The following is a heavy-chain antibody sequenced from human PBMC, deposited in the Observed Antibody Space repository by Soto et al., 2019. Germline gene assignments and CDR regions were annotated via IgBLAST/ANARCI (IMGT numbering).Heavy chain of an antibody. D-gene: IGHD3-16*02. V-gene: IGHV3-23*01. CDR2: ISGSGGST. J-gene: IGHJ3*02. CDR3: AKDYVWGSYRSYDAFDI. CDR1: GFTFSSYA. Sequence: EVQLLESGGGLVRPGGSLRLSCAASGFTFSSYAMSWVRQAPGKGLEWVSAISGSGGSTYYADSVKGRFTISRDNSKNTLYLQMNSLRAEDTAVYYCAKDYVWGSYRSYDAFDIWGQGTMVTVSS.